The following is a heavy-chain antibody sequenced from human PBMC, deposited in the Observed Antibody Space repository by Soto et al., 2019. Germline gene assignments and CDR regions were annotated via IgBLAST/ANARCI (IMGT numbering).Heavy chain of an antibody. V-gene: IGHV4-31*03. J-gene: IGHJ5*02. D-gene: IGHD3-22*01. CDR1: GGSISSGGYY. Sequence: PSETLSLTCTVSGGSISSGGYYWSWIRQHPGKGLEWIGYIYYSGSTYYNPSLKSRVTISVDTSKNQFSLKLSSVTAADTAVYYCARAYRNYYDSSGYTNWFDPWGQGTLVTVSS. CDR3: ARAYRNYYDSSGYTNWFDP. CDR2: IYYSGST.